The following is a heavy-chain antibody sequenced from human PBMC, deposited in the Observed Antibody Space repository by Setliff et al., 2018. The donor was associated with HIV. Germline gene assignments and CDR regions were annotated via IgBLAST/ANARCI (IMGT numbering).Heavy chain of an antibody. D-gene: IGHD2-2*02. CDR1: GGTFRSYA. CDR2: IIPIFGTS. CDR3: ARYTPNHPQNAFDI. V-gene: IGHV1-69*13. Sequence: SVKVSCKASGGTFRSYAISWVRQAPGQGLEWRGGIIPIFGTSNYAQKFQGRVTITADESTITAYMELSSLRSEDTAVYYCARYTPNHPQNAFDIWGQGTRVTVSS. J-gene: IGHJ3*02.